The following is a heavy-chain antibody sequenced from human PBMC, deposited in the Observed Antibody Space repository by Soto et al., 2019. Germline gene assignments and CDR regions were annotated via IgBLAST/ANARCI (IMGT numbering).Heavy chain of an antibody. D-gene: IGHD1-26*01. Sequence: QAQLVESGGGVVQPGRSLRLSCAASGFIFRNYGMHWVRQAPGKGLEWVAVISFDGNKRYYADSVKGRFTISRDNSNNTLYLQMNSLRPEDTAVYYCANPDISASYYGFTFGYWGQGTPVTVSS. V-gene: IGHV3-30*18. CDR1: GFIFRNYG. CDR2: ISFDGNKR. J-gene: IGHJ4*02. CDR3: ANPDISASYYGFTFGY.